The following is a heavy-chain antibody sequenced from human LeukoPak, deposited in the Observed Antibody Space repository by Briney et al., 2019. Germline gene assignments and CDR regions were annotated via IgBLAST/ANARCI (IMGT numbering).Heavy chain of an antibody. CDR3: ARDRRDGYNLLDY. Sequence: PGGSLRLSCAASGFTFSSYWMSWVHQAPGKGLEWVANMKHDGSEFYYADSVKGRFTISRDHAKNALYLQMNNLRAEDTSVYYCARDRRDGYNLLDYWGQGTLVTVSS. V-gene: IGHV3-7*01. J-gene: IGHJ4*02. CDR1: GFTFSSYW. CDR2: MKHDGSEF. D-gene: IGHD5-24*01.